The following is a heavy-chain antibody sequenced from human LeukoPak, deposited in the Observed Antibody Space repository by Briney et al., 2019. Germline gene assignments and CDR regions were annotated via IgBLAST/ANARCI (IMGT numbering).Heavy chain of an antibody. CDR1: GGSFSGYY. CDR2: INHSGST. Sequence: SETLSLTCAVYGGSFSGYYWSWIRQPPGKGLEWTGEINHSGSTNYNPSLRSRVTMSVDTSKNQFSLKLRSVTAADTAVYYCARGVLVVVPAAGAFDIWGQGTMVTVSS. D-gene: IGHD2-2*01. V-gene: IGHV4-34*01. CDR3: ARGVLVVVPAAGAFDI. J-gene: IGHJ3*02.